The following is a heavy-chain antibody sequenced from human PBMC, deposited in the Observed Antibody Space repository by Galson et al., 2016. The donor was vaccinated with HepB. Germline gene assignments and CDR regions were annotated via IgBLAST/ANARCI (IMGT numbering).Heavy chain of an antibody. D-gene: IGHD3-22*01. J-gene: IGHJ4*02. V-gene: IGHV4-30-2*01. Sequence: NPSLRNRVTISVDKSKNQFSLQLTSVTAADTAVYYCARGGGIYYYDSSTYLYFDYWGQGILVAVSS. CDR3: ARGGGIYYYDSSTYLYFDY.